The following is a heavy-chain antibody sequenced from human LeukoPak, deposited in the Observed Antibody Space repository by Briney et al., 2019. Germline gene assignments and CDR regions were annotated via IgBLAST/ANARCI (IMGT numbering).Heavy chain of an antibody. V-gene: IGHV3-53*01. CDR2: IYSDGST. CDR3: ARANSGYGDY. CDR1: GFTVSSNY. J-gene: IGHJ4*02. D-gene: IGHD5-12*01. Sequence: QPGGSLRLSCAASGFTVSSNYMTRVRQAPGKGLEWVSVIYSDGSTYYADSMKGRFTISRDDSKNTLYLQMNSLRAEDTAVYYCARANSGYGDYWGQGTLVTVSS.